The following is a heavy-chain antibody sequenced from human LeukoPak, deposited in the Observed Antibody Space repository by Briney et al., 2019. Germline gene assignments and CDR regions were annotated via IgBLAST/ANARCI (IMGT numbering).Heavy chain of an antibody. CDR3: ARRDNWNAASYYYMDV. CDR1: GFTFISYD. D-gene: IGHD1-1*01. J-gene: IGHJ6*03. CDR2: MNPSSGNT. Sequence: GASVKVSCKASGFTFISYDIVWVRQAAGPGLEWLGWMNPSSGNTGYSQKFQGRVTMTRNTSISTAYLVLSSLISEDTAVYYRARRDNWNAASYYYMDVWGEGTTVTVSS. V-gene: IGHV1-8*01.